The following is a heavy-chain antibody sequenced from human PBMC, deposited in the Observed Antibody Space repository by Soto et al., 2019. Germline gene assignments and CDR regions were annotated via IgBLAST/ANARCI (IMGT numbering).Heavy chain of an antibody. Sequence: GGSLRLSCAASGFTFRNYWMSWVRQAAGRGLEWVANTNRDGSQAYYVDSVKGRFTISRDNAKNSIYLQMDSLRADDTAVYYCVTDAQNSECLTFGYWGQGTLVTVPS. J-gene: IGHJ4*02. V-gene: IGHV3-7*01. D-gene: IGHD3-10*02. CDR1: GFTFRNYW. CDR3: VTDAQNSECLTFGY. CDR2: TNRDGSQA.